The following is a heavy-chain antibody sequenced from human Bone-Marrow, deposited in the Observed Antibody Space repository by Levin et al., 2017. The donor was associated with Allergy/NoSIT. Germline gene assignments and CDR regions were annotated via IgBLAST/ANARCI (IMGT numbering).Heavy chain of an antibody. V-gene: IGHV3-21*01. CDR2: ISSTGAHI. CDR1: GFRFIMYS. CDR3: ARKISTVTPHFDS. J-gene: IGHJ4*02. Sequence: GESLKISCEASGFRFIMYSMKWVRQAPGKGLEWVASISSTGAHISYSDSVKGRFTIYRDNDRNSVFLQLNSLRADDSAVYFCARKISTVTPHFDSWGQGPTVTVSS. D-gene: IGHD4-17*01.